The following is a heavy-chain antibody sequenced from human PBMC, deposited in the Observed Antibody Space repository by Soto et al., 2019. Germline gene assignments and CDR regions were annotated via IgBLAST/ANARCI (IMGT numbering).Heavy chain of an antibody. Sequence: EVQLVESGGGLVQPGGSLRLSCAGSGFSFSFYWMDWVRQGPGKGLVWVARINSDGTSANYADSVKGRFTISRDNAKNTVYLQTNSLRAEDSAVYYCARAEYDDYHFYYWGQGTLVTVSS. D-gene: IGHD4-17*01. V-gene: IGHV3-74*01. CDR3: ARAEYDDYHFYY. CDR1: GFSFSFYW. J-gene: IGHJ4*02. CDR2: INSDGTSA.